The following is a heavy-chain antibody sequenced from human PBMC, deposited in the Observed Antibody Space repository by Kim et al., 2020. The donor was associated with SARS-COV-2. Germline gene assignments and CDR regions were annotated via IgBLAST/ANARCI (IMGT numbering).Heavy chain of an antibody. D-gene: IGHD6-6*01. CDR3: AKDIAGSPQNWFDP. J-gene: IGHJ5*02. Sequence: GGSLRLSCAASGFTFDDYAMHWVRQAPGKGLEWVSGISWNSGSIGYADSVKGRFTISRDNAKNSLYLQMNSLRAEDTALYYCAKDIAGSPQNWFDPWGQGTRVTVSS. V-gene: IGHV3-9*01. CDR1: GFTFDDYA. CDR2: ISWNSGSI.